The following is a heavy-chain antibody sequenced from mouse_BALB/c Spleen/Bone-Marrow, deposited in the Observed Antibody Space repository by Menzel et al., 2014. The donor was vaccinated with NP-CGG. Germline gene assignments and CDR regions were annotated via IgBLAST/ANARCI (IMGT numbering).Heavy chain of an antibody. V-gene: IGHV7-3*02. CDR2: IRNKANGYTT. J-gene: IGHJ1*01. CDR1: GFTFTDYY. CDR3: AGDINYGIYWFFDV. D-gene: IGHD1-1*02. Sequence: EVKLMESGGGLVQPGGSLRLSCATSGFTFTDYYMSWVRQPPGKALEWLGFIRNKANGYTTEYSASVKGRFTISRDNSQSILYLQMNTVRAEDSATYYCAGDINYGIYWFFDVWGAGTTVTVSS.